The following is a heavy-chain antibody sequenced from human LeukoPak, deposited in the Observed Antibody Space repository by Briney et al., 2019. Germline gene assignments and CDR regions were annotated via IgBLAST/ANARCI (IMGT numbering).Heavy chain of an antibody. Sequence: GGSLRLSCAASGFKFDDYSMHWVRQAPGKGLEWVSLINRDGGRTFYADSVKGRFTISRDNNKNSLYLQMNSLRTDDTVLYYCAKEMLGTRWITYDSWGQGTLVTVSS. CDR1: GFKFDDYS. D-gene: IGHD5-12*01. V-gene: IGHV3-43*01. CDR3: AKEMLGTRWITYDS. J-gene: IGHJ4*02. CDR2: INRDGGRT.